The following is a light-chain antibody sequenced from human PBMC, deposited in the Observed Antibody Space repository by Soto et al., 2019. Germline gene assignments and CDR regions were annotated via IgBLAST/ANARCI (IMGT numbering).Light chain of an antibody. Sequence: ERGMTQSQATLSLSHGEDVTLSCRASQSVPSRIAWYQQKPGQAPRLLNYGASTRATDIPARFSGSGSGTEFTLTISSLQSEDFALYYCQQYNNWLETFGEGTKVDIK. CDR3: QQYNNWLET. CDR1: QSVPSR. CDR2: GAS. J-gene: IGKJ1*01. V-gene: IGKV3-15*01.